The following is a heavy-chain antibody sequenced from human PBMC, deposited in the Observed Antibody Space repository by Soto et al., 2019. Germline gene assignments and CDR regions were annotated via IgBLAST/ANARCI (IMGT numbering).Heavy chain of an antibody. V-gene: IGHV1-18*01. Sequence: ASVKVSCKASGYTFTSYGISWVRQAPGQGLEWMGWISAYNGNTNYAQKLQGRVTMTTDTSTSTAYMELRSLRSDDTAVYYCARDTQKEVVPAAIPCFDPWGQGTLVTVSS. J-gene: IGHJ5*02. CDR2: ISAYNGNT. CDR3: ARDTQKEVVPAAIPCFDP. CDR1: GYTFTSYG. D-gene: IGHD2-2*01.